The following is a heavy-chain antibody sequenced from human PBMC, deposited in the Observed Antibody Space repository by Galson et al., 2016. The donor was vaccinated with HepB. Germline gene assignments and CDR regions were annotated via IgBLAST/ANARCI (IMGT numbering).Heavy chain of an antibody. D-gene: IGHD3-9*01. V-gene: IGHV4-4*02. J-gene: IGHJ3*02. Sequence: ETLSLTCAVSGGSISSSKWWSWVRQPPGKGLEWIGEISHSGSTNFNPSLKSRVTISIDKSQNQFSLKLSSVTATDTAVYYCARGGFDWLFHDALDIWGQGTMVTVSS. CDR1: GGSISSSKW. CDR2: ISHSGST. CDR3: ARGGFDWLFHDALDI.